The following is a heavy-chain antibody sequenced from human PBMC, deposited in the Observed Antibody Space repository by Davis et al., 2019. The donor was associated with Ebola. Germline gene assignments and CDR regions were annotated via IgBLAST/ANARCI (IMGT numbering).Heavy chain of an antibody. J-gene: IGHJ4*02. CDR1: GGSFSGYY. D-gene: IGHD3-9*01. CDR3: ALGYFGQDPLDF. V-gene: IGHV4-34*01. CDR2: INRGGTT. Sequence: PSETLSLTCTVYGGSFSGYYWTWVRQTPGKGLEWLGEINRGGTTHYNPSLHSRVSISVDASKRQISLRVTSVTAADTAMYYCALGYFGQDPLDFWGQGTLVTVSS.